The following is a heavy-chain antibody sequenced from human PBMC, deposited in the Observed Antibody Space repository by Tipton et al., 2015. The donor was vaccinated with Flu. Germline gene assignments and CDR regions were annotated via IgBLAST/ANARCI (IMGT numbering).Heavy chain of an antibody. CDR1: GYTFTSYG. CDR3: ARESSGLRGHYYYGMDV. D-gene: IGHD5-12*01. CDR2: ISAYNGNT. Sequence: QLVQSGAEVKKPGASVKVSCKASGYTFTSYGISWVRQAPGQGLEWMGWISAYNGNTNYAQKLQGRVTMTTDTSTSTAYMELRSLRPDDTAVYYCARESSGLRGHYYYGMDVWGQGTTVTVSS. J-gene: IGHJ6*02. V-gene: IGHV1-18*01.